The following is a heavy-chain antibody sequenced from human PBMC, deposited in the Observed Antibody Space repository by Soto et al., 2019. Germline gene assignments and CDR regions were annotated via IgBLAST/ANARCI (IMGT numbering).Heavy chain of an antibody. CDR3: ARAIYVNWNYNYVMDV. J-gene: IGHJ6*02. CDR2: TYYRSKWYN. CDR1: GDSVSSNSAA. V-gene: IGHV6-1*01. Sequence: AQTLSLTCAISGDSVSSNSAAWNWIRQSPSRGLEWLGRTYYRSKWYNDYAVSVKSRITINPDTSKNQFSLQLNSVTPEDTAVYYCARAIYVNWNYNYVMDVWGQGTTVTVSS. D-gene: IGHD1-1*01.